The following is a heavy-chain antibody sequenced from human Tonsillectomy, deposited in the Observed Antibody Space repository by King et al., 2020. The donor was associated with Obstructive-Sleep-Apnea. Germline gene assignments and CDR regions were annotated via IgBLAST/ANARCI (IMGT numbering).Heavy chain of an antibody. CDR2: INPNSGGT. CDR1: GYTFTGYY. CDR3: ATVAVATATFYFDY. D-gene: IGHD2/OR15-2a*01. J-gene: IGHJ4*02. Sequence: FQLVQSGAEVKKPGASVKVSCKASGYTFTGYYIHWVRQAPGHGLEWMGWINPNSGGTKYAQKFQGRVTMTRDTSISTAYMEMSRLRSDDTAVYYCATVAVATATFYFDYWGQGTLVTVSS. V-gene: IGHV1-2*02.